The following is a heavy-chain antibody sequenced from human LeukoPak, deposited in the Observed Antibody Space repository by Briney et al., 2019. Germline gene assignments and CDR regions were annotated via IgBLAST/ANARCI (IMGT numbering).Heavy chain of an antibody. CDR2: IRSKAYGGTT. CDR3: ARVSVVRGVSFDY. Sequence: GGSLRLSCTASGFTFGDYAMSWFRQAPGKGLEWVGFIRSKAYGGTTEYAASVKGRFTISRDDSKSIAYLQMNSLRAEDTAVYYCARVSVVRGVSFDYWGQGTLVTVSS. V-gene: IGHV3-49*03. CDR1: GFTFGDYA. J-gene: IGHJ4*02. D-gene: IGHD3-10*01.